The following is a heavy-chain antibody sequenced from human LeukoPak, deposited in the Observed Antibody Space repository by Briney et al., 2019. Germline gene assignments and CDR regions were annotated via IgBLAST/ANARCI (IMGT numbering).Heavy chain of an antibody. V-gene: IGHV1-2*02. CDR2: INPNSGGT. J-gene: IGHJ6*04. CDR1: GYTFTGYY. Sequence: ASVKVSCKASGYTFTGYYMHWVRQAPGQGLEWMGWINPNSGGTNYAQKFQGRVTMTRDTSISTAYMELSRLRSDDTAVYYCARGRGTVIRGLIHYYYGMDVWGKGTTVTVSS. CDR3: ARGRGTVIRGLIHYYYGMDV. D-gene: IGHD3-10*01.